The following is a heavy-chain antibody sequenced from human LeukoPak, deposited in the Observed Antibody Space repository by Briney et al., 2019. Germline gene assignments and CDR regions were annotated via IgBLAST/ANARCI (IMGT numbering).Heavy chain of an antibody. D-gene: IGHD6-13*01. CDR3: AKTPAGYSSSWYAHDYYGMDV. J-gene: IGHJ6*02. CDR1: GFTVSSNY. V-gene: IGHV3-66*01. Sequence: GGSLRLSCAASGFTVSSNYMSWVRQAPGKGLEWVSVIYSGGSTYYADSVKGRFTISRDNSKNTLYLQMNSLRAEDTAVYYCAKTPAGYSSSWYAHDYYGMDVWGQGTTVTVSS. CDR2: IYSGGST.